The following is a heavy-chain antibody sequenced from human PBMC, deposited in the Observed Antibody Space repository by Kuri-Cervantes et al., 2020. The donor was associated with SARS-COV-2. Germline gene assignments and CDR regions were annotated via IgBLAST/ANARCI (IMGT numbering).Heavy chain of an antibody. D-gene: IGHD5-24*01. Sequence: SQTLSLTCAISGDRVSSNSAAWNWIRQSPSRGLEWLGRTYYRSKWYNDYAVSVKSRITINPDTSKNQFSLQLNSVTPEDTAVYYCARHVGGRRDGYNSPLSYFDYWGQGTLVTVSS. V-gene: IGHV6-1*01. J-gene: IGHJ4*02. CDR3: ARHVGGRRDGYNSPLSYFDY. CDR2: TYYRSKWYN. CDR1: GDRVSSNSAA.